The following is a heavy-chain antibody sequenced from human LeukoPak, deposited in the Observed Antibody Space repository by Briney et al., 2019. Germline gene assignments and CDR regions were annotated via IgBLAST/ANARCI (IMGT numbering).Heavy chain of an antibody. CDR1: NFSVTSNYY. CDR2: IYHAGAT. D-gene: IGHD3-10*01. CDR3: ARRLEVIISHDAFDI. V-gene: IGHV4-38-2*02. Sequence: SETLSLTCTVSNFSVTSNYYWVWIRQPPGKRLEWIGSIYHAGATFYHPSVQSRASASLDTSNNQFSLKLSSVTAADTAVYYCARRLEVIISHDAFDIWGQGTMVTVSS. J-gene: IGHJ3*02.